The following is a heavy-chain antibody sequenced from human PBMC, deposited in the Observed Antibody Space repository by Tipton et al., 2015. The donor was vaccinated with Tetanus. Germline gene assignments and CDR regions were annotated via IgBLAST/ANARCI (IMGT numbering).Heavy chain of an antibody. CDR1: GGSISSYY. Sequence: TLSLTCTVSGGSISSYYWGWIRQPPGKGLEWVGFIYHSGSTNYNPSLKSRTTISVDTSKNQFSLKLSSVTAADTAVYYCARGFCTGGACYGGFDPWGQGSQVTVSS. D-gene: IGHD2-8*02. CDR2: IYHSGST. V-gene: IGHV4-59*01. CDR3: ARGFCTGGACYGGFDP. J-gene: IGHJ5*02.